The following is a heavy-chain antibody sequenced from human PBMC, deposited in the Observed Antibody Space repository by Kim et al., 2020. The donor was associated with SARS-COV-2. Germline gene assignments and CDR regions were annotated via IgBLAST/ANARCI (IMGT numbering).Heavy chain of an antibody. CDR2: IYPGDSDT. V-gene: IGHV5-51*01. J-gene: IGHJ5*02. CDR1: GYSFTSYW. Sequence: GESLKISCKGSGYSFTSYWIGWVRQMPGKGLEWMGIIYPGDSDTRYSPSFQGQVTISADKSISTAYLQWSSLKASDTAMYYCARLPYCSSTSCYEGWFDPWGQGTLVTVSS. D-gene: IGHD2-2*01. CDR3: ARLPYCSSTSCYEGWFDP.